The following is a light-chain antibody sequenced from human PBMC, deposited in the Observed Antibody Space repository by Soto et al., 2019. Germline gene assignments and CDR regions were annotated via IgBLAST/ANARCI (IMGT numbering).Light chain of an antibody. CDR2: SDY. CDR3: AAWDGSLNAIL. Sequence: QSVLSQPPSASGTPGQRVTISCSGRSSNIGSNVVNWYQQFPGTAPKPLIYSDYQRPSGVPDRFSGSRSGTSASLAISGLQSEDEADYYCAAWDGSLNAILFGGGTKLTVL. V-gene: IGLV1-44*01. J-gene: IGLJ2*01. CDR1: SSNIGSNV.